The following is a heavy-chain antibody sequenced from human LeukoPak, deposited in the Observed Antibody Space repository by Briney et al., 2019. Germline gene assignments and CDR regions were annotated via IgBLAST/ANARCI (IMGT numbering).Heavy chain of an antibody. CDR1: GFTFDDYA. D-gene: IGHD6-13*01. CDR2: ISWNSGSI. V-gene: IGHV3-9*03. CDR3: AKGQPQYSSSWYYIWFDP. Sequence: PGGSLRLSCAASGFTFDDYAMHWVRQAPGKGLEWVSGISWNSGSIGYADSVKGRFTISRDNAKNSLYLQMNSLRAEDMALYYCAKGQPQYSSSWYYIWFDPWGQGTLVTVSS. J-gene: IGHJ5*02.